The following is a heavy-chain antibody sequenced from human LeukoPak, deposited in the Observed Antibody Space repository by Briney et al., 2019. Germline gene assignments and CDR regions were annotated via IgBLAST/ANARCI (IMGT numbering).Heavy chain of an antibody. V-gene: IGHV4-59*08. CDR2: IYYSGST. J-gene: IGHJ3*02. D-gene: IGHD1-1*01. CDR3: ARQVPTKTGESAFDI. Sequence: SETLSLTCTVSGGSISSYYWSWIRQPPVKGLEWIGYIYYSGSTNYNPSLKSRVTISVDTSKNQFSLKLSSVTAADTAVYYCARQVPTKTGESAFDIWGQGTMVTVSS. CDR1: GGSISSYY.